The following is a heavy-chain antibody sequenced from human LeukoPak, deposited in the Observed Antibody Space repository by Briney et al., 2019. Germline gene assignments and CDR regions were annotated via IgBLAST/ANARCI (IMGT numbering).Heavy chain of an antibody. CDR3: ARMRGGGIGYHYYVDV. J-gene: IGHJ6*03. CDR1: GGSFSDYY. CDR2: INHSGST. D-gene: IGHD2-15*01. V-gene: IGHV4-34*01. Sequence: SETLSLTCAVYGGSFSDYYWSWTRQPPGKGLEWIGEINHSGSTNYNPSLKSRVSISVDTSKNQFSLKLTSVTAADTAVYYCARMRGGGIGYHYYVDVWGKGTTVIVSS.